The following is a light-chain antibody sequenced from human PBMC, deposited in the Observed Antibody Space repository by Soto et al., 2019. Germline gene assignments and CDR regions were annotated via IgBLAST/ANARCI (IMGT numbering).Light chain of an antibody. CDR2: DVS. CDR1: SSDVGGYNY. J-gene: IGLJ3*02. Sequence: QYALTQPASVSGSPGQSITISCTGTSSDVGGYNYVSWYQQHPGKAPKLMIYDVSNRPSGVSNRFSGSKSDNTASLTISGLQAEDEADYYCCSYTTSTTWVFGGGTKLTVL. CDR3: CSYTTSTTWV. V-gene: IGLV2-14*01.